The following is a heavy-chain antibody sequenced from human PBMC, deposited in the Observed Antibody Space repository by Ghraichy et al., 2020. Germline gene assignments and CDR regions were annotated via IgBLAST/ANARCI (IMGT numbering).Heavy chain of an antibody. J-gene: IGHJ5*01. CDR3: VHDFGYNSGWYWFDS. CDR2: IYWDDDT. CDR1: GFSLTTSGVG. V-gene: IGHV2-5*02. Sequence: SGPTLVKPTQTLTLTCTFSGFSLTTSGVGVGWIRQPPGKALEWLALIYWDDDTRYSPSLKSRRTITKDTPKNQVVLRMTNMDPVDTATYYCVHDFGYNSGWYWFDSWGQGTLVTVSS. D-gene: IGHD6-19*01.